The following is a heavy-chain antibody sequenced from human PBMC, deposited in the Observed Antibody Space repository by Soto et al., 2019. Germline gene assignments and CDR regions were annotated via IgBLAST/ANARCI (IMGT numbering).Heavy chain of an antibody. J-gene: IGHJ4*02. Sequence: EVQLVESGGGLVQPGGSLRLSCAASGFTVSSNYMSWVRQAPGKGLEWVSVIYSGGSTYYADSVKGRFTISRDNSKNTLYLQMNSLSAEDTALYYCARGLYSGWHYFDYWGQGTLVTVSS. D-gene: IGHD5-12*01. CDR1: GFTVSSNY. CDR2: IYSGGST. V-gene: IGHV3-66*01. CDR3: ARGLYSGWHYFDY.